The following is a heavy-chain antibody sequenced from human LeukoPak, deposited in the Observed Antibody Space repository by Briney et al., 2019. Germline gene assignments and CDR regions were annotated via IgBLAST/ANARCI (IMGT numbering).Heavy chain of an antibody. CDR1: GGSISSYY. V-gene: IGHV4-59*01. D-gene: IGHD4-11*01. J-gene: IGHJ4*02. CDR3: ARVPYSNYDLRFDC. Sequence: SETLSLTCTVSGGSISSYYWSWIRQPPGKGLEWIGYIYYSGSTNYNPSLKSRVTISVDTSKNQFSLKLSSVTAADTAVYYCARVPYSNYDLRFDCWGQGTLVTVSS. CDR2: IYYSGST.